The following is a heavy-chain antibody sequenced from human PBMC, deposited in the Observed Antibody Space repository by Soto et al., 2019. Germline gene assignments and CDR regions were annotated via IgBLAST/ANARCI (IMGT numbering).Heavy chain of an antibody. CDR3: AKCGSFGYYSYMDV. V-gene: IGHV3-23*01. J-gene: IGHJ6*03. D-gene: IGHD2-21*01. CDR1: GFTFSSYA. Sequence: GGSLRLSCAASGFTFSSYAMSWVRQAPGKGLEWVSAISGSGGSTYYADSVKGRFTISRDNSKNTLYLQMNSLRAEDTAVYYCAKCGSFGYYSYMDVWGKGTTVTVSS. CDR2: ISGSGGST.